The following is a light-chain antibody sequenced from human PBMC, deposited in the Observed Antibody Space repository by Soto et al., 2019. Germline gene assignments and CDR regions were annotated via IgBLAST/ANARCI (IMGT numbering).Light chain of an antibody. J-gene: IGLJ1*01. Sequence: QSALTQPASVSGSPGQSITISCTGTSIDVGNYKYVSWYQQHPGKAPKLIIYEVSNRPSGVSNRFSGSKSGNTASPTISGLPAEDETDYYCFSYTSSGTYVFGTGTKVTVL. CDR1: SIDVGNYKY. V-gene: IGLV2-14*01. CDR3: FSYTSSGTYV. CDR2: EVS.